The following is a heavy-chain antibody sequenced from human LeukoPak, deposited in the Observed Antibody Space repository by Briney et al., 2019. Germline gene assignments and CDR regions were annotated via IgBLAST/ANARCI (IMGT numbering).Heavy chain of an antibody. CDR3: ARGSAVAYYYYYMDV. CDR1: NYSISSGYF. Sequence: PSETLSLTCIVSNYSISSGYFWGWIRQPPGKGLEWIGSIYHSGSTYYNPSLKSRVTISVDTSKNQFSLKLSSVTAADTAVYYCARGSAVAYYYYYMDVWGKGTTVTVSS. V-gene: IGHV4-38-2*02. D-gene: IGHD6-19*01. J-gene: IGHJ6*03. CDR2: IYHSGST.